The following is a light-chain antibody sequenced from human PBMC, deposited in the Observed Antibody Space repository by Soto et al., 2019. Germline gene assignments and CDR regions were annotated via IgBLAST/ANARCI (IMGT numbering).Light chain of an antibody. V-gene: IGLV2-14*01. CDR2: DVS. J-gene: IGLJ3*02. Sequence: LTQPASVSGSPGQSITISCTGTSSDVGGYNYVSWYQQHPGKAPKLMIYDVSNRPSGVSNRFSGSKSGNTASLTISGLQAEDEADYYCSSYTSSSWVFGGGTQLTVL. CDR3: SSYTSSSWV. CDR1: SSDVGGYNY.